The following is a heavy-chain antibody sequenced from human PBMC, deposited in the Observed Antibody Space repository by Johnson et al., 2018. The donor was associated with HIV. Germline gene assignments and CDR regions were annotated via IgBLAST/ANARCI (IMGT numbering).Heavy chain of an antibody. D-gene: IGHD3-10*02. J-gene: IGHJ3*02. V-gene: IGHV3-7*05. Sequence: VQLVESGGGLVQPGGSLRLSCVASGFSFRSYWMTWVRQAPGKGPEWVATIDLGGSLTNYVDSVKGRFIISRDNGRNLVYLQMNSLKTEDTAVYYCTRQRGSITMWDAFDIWGQGTMVTVSS. CDR1: GFSFRSYW. CDR3: TRQRGSITMWDAFDI. CDR2: IDLGGSLT.